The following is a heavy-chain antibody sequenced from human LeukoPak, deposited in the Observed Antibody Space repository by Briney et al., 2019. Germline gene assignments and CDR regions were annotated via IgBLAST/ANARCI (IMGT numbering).Heavy chain of an antibody. CDR3: ARGRRDGYNSDY. Sequence: GGSLRLSCAASGFTFSSYSMNWVRQAPGKGLEWVSSISSSSSYIYYADSVKGRFTISRDSAKNSLYLQMNSLRAEDTAVYYCARGRRDGYNSDYWGQGTLVTVSS. D-gene: IGHD5-24*01. CDR1: GFTFSSYS. V-gene: IGHV3-21*01. J-gene: IGHJ4*02. CDR2: ISSSSSYI.